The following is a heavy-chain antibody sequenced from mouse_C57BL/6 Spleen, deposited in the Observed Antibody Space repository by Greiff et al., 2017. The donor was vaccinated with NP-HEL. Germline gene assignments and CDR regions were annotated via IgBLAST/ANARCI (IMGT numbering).Heavy chain of an antibody. CDR3: ITTVVGAMDY. CDR1: GFTFSSYT. J-gene: IGHJ4*01. V-gene: IGHV5-9*01. CDR2: ISGGGGNT. Sequence: EVHLVESGGGLVKPGGSLKLSCAASGFTFSSYTMSWVRQTPEKRLEWVATISGGGGNTYYPDSVKGRFTISRDNAKNTLYLQMSSLRSEDTALYYCITTVVGAMDYWGQGTSVTVSS. D-gene: IGHD1-1*01.